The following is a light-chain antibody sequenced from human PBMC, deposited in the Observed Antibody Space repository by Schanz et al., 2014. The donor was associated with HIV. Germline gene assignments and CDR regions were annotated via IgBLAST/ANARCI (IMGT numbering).Light chain of an antibody. V-gene: IGLV2-14*02. CDR2: EVS. CDR3: CSCTNTNTWV. Sequence: QSALTQPASVSGSPGQSITISCTGTRSDVGSYNLVSWYQQHPGKAPKLMIYEVSKRPSGVSNRFSASKSDNTASLTISGLQAEDEGDYYCCSCTNTNTWVFGGGTKLTVL. CDR1: RSDVGSYNL. J-gene: IGLJ3*02.